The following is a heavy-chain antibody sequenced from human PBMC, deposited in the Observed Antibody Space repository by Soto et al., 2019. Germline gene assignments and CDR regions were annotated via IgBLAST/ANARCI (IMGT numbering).Heavy chain of an antibody. Sequence: PSETLSLTCAVYGGSFSGYYWSWIRQPPGKGLEWIGEINHSGSTNYNPSLKSRVTISVDTSKNQFSLKLSSVTAADTAVYYCARLPFWSGYYMGFDYWGQGTLVTVSS. V-gene: IGHV4-34*01. J-gene: IGHJ4*02. D-gene: IGHD3-3*01. CDR1: GGSFSGYY. CDR3: ARLPFWSGYYMGFDY. CDR2: INHSGST.